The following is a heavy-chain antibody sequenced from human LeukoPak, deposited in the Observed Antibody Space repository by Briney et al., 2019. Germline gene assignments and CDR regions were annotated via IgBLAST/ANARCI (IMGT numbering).Heavy chain of an antibody. CDR2: IYYSGST. CDR1: GGSISSYY. D-gene: IGHD1-20*01. J-gene: IGHJ4*02. CDR3: ARTYNWNDVQFRD. V-gene: IGHV4-59*01. Sequence: SETLSLTCTVSGGSISSYYWSWIRQPTGKGLEWIGYIYYSGSTNYNAYLKRRVTISVETSKNQFSLKLSSVTAADTAVYYCARTYNWNDVQFRDWGQGTLVTVSS.